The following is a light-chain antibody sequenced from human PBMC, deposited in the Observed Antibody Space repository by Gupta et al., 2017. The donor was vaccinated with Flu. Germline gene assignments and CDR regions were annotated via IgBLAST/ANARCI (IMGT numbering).Light chain of an antibody. CDR2: RVS. CDR1: NSDVGNYDL. Sequence: GSLGQSITISCTASNSDVGNYDLVSWFQLHPGKAPKLIMSRVSQRPSGVPDRFSGSKSANTASLTISGLQTEDEADYFCCAYVGGSMYVFGPG. CDR3: CAYVGGSMYV. J-gene: IGLJ1*01. V-gene: IGLV2-23*02.